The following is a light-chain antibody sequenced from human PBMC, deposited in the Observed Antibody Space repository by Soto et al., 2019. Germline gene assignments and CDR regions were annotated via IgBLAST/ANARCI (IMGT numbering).Light chain of an antibody. Sequence: EVVVTHSPATLSVSTMERTNLXSRASESVGRHLAWYHQKPGQAPKLLIFDASTRATGVPARFSGSGSGTEFTLTVSSLQSEDFAVYYCQQYKNWPETFGQGTKVDIK. CDR2: DAS. CDR1: ESVGRH. J-gene: IGKJ1*01. CDR3: QQYKNWPET. V-gene: IGKV3-15*01.